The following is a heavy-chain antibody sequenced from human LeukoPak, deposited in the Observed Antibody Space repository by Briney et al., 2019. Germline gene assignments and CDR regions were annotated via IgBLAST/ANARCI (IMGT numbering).Heavy chain of an antibody. V-gene: IGHV1-8*01. J-gene: IGHJ6*02. CDR1: GYTFTSYD. CDR2: MNPNSGNT. D-gene: IGHD2-2*01. Sequence: ASVKVSCKASGYTFTSYDINWVRQATGQGLEWMGWMNPNSGNTGYAQKFQGRVTMTRYTSISTAYMELSSLRSEDTAVYYCASRYCSSPSCSHFYYYGMDVWGQGTTVTVSS. CDR3: ASRYCSSPSCSHFYYYGMDV.